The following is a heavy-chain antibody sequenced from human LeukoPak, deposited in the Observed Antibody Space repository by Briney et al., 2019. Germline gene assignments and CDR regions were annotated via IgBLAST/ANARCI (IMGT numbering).Heavy chain of an antibody. Sequence: GGSLRLSCAASGFTFSSYAMSWVRQAPGKGLEWVSYISSSGSTIYYADSVKGRFTISRDNAKNSLYLQMNSLRAEDTAVYYCARDNYDSSGYPPSYYYGMDVWGQGTTVTVSS. V-gene: IGHV3-48*04. CDR1: GFTFSSYA. CDR3: ARDNYDSSGYPPSYYYGMDV. D-gene: IGHD3-22*01. CDR2: ISSSGSTI. J-gene: IGHJ6*02.